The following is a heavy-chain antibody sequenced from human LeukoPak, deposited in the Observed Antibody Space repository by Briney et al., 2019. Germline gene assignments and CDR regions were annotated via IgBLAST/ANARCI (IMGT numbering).Heavy chain of an antibody. CDR2: IYSGGST. D-gene: IGHD2-15*01. CDR3: ARLYCSGGSCYSYYYYYMDV. J-gene: IGHJ6*03. Sequence: GGSLRLSCAASGFTVSSNYMSWVRQAPGKGLEWVSVIYSGGSTLYADSVKGRFTISRDKSKNTLYLQMNSLRAEDTAVYYCARLYCSGGSCYSYYYYYMDVWGKGTTVTVSS. CDR1: GFTVSSNY. V-gene: IGHV3-53*01.